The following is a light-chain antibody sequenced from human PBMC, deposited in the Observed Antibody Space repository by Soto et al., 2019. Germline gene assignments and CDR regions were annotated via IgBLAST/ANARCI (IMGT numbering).Light chain of an antibody. CDR3: QQRSNWWT. J-gene: IGKJ1*01. CDR2: DAF. V-gene: IGKV3-15*01. CDR1: QSVNSN. Sequence: EIVMTQSPATLSVSPGERATLSCRASQSVNSNLAWYQQKPGQSPRLLIYDAFTRAPGIPARFSGTASGTEFTLTISSLQSEDFAVYYCQQRSNWWTFGQGTKVDIK.